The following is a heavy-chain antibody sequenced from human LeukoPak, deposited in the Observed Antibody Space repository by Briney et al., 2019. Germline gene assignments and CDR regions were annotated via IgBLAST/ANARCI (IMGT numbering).Heavy chain of an antibody. D-gene: IGHD4-11*01. CDR3: AKDAQRGFDYSNSLEY. V-gene: IGHV3-30*02. J-gene: IGHJ4*02. CDR2: IWNDGSNK. Sequence: PGGSLRLSCAASGFTFSHYGMHWVRQAPGKGLEWVAVIWNDGSNKYYSDSVKGRFTIYRDDSQNRVYLQMNSLRADDTALYYFAKDAQRGFDYSNSLEYWGQGALVTVSP. CDR1: GFTFSHYG.